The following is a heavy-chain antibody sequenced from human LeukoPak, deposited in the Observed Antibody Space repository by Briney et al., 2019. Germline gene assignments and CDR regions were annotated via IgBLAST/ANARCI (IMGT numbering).Heavy chain of an antibody. J-gene: IGHJ4*02. D-gene: IGHD3-10*01. CDR3: ARQTFGVLYFDS. Sequence: SETLSLTCTVSGGSISRGTYYWGWIRQPPGKGLQWIGSISYSGNTYSNPSLASRVTMSVDTSKNQFSLKLSSVTAADTAVYYCARQTFGVLYFDSWGLGTLVIVSS. CDR2: ISYSGNT. V-gene: IGHV4-39*01. CDR1: GGSISRGTYY.